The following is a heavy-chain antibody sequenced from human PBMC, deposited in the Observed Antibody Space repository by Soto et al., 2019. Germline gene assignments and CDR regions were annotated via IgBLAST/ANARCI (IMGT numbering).Heavy chain of an antibody. J-gene: IGHJ6*02. CDR2: IYYSGST. CDR1: GGSISSGDYY. CDR3: ARDYRLRYFDYYYYGMDV. D-gene: IGHD3-9*01. V-gene: IGHV4-30-4*01. Sequence: SETLSLTCTVSGGSISSGDYYWSWIRQPPGKGLEWIGYIYYSGSTYHNPSLKSRVTISVDTSKNQFSLKLSSVTAADTAVYYCARDYRLRYFDYYYYGMDVWGQGTTVTVSS.